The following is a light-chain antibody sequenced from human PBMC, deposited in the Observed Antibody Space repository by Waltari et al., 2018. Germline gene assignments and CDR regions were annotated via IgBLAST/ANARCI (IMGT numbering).Light chain of an antibody. CDR3: QQYYTTPIS. Sequence: DIVMTQSPDSLAVSLGERVSINCKSSQSVLYSSNNMNYLAWYQQKPGQPPKLLIYWSSTRKSGVPDRFSGSGSGTDFTLTISSLQAEDVAVYYCQQYYTTPISFGQGTRLEIK. J-gene: IGKJ5*01. V-gene: IGKV4-1*01. CDR1: QSVLYSSNNMNY. CDR2: WSS.